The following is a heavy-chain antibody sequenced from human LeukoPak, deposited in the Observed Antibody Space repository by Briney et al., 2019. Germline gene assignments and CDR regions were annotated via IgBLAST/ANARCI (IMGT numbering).Heavy chain of an antibody. J-gene: IGHJ4*02. CDR1: GFTFSSYA. CDR3: AKAGIAVPATPEY. V-gene: IGHV3-23*01. CDR2: ISSSGGTT. D-gene: IGHD6-19*01. Sequence: GGSLRLSCATSGFTFSSYAMNWVRQAPGKGLEWVSVISSSGGTTYYSDSVKGRFIISRDNSKNTLYLQMNSLRAEDTAVYYCAKAGIAVPATPEYCGQGTQVTVSS.